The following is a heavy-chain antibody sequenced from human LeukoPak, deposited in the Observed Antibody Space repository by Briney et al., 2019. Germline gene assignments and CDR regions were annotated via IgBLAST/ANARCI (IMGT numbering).Heavy chain of an antibody. CDR1: GFTVSSNY. D-gene: IGHD2-2*01. Sequence: GGSLRLSCAASGFTVSSNYMSWVRQAPGKGLEWVSVIYSGGSTYYADSVKGRFTISRDNSKNTLYLQMNSLRAEDTAVYYCARRYCSSTSCYSAFDIWGQGTMVTVSS. CDR2: IYSGGST. J-gene: IGHJ3*02. CDR3: ARRYCSSTSCYSAFDI. V-gene: IGHV3-53*01.